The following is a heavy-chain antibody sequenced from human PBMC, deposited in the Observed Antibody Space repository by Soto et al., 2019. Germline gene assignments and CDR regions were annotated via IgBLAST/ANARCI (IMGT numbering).Heavy chain of an antibody. CDR2: IYYSGST. D-gene: IGHD3-10*01. CDR3: AGHPHYYYCSGSSYYYYYYGMDV. V-gene: IGHV4-59*08. Sequence: QVQLQESGPGLVKPSETLSLTCTVSGGSISSYYWSWIRQPPGKGLEWIGYIYYSGSTNYNPSLKKRVTITVVNSKNHLSPQLRCVVAAATAVVYCAGHPHYYYCSGSSYYYYYYGMDVWGQGTTVTVSS. J-gene: IGHJ6*02. CDR1: GGSISSYY.